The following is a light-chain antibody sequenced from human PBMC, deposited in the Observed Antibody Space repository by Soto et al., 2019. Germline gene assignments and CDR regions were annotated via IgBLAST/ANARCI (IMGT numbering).Light chain of an antibody. CDR3: QQSFNNPRT. CDR1: QNINNY. CDR2: AAS. Sequence: DIQLTQSPSSLSASVGDRAPITCGASQNINNYLNWYQQKPGKAPKXMIYAASSLQSGVPSRFSGSGSGTDFTLTISSLQPEDVATYYCQQSFNNPRTFGQGTKVDIK. V-gene: IGKV1-39*01. J-gene: IGKJ1*01.